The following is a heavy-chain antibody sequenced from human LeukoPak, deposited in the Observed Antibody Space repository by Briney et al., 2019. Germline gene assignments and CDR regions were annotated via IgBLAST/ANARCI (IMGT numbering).Heavy chain of an antibody. Sequence: ASVKVSCKASGYTFTSYYMNWVRQAPGQGLEWMGIINPSGGSTSYAQKFQGRVTMTRDTSTSTVYMELSSLRSEDTAVYYCARGEVYDILTGYYLPDYWGQGTLVTVSS. CDR1: GYTFTSYY. D-gene: IGHD3-9*01. V-gene: IGHV1-46*01. CDR3: ARGEVYDILTGYYLPDY. CDR2: INPSGGST. J-gene: IGHJ4*02.